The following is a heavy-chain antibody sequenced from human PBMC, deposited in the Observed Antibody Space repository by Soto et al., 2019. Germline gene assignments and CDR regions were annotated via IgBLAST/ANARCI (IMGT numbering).Heavy chain of an antibody. CDR1: GVSISNPYYY. D-gene: IGHD2-2*01. CDR2: IHYSGST. CDR3: ARRQSTDNVQAPAAIYADDGFDF. J-gene: IGHJ3*01. Sequence: QLQLQQSGPGLVKPSETLSLTCTVSGVSISNPYYYWGWIRQTPGKGLEWIGSIHYSGSTFYNPSIRSRVTISLDTSRNQFSLRLPSVSVADTAVYYCARRQSTDNVQAPAAIYADDGFDFWGQGTMVTVSS. V-gene: IGHV4-39*01.